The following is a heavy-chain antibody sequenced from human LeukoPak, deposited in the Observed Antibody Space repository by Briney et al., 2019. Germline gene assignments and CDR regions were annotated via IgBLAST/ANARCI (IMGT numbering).Heavy chain of an antibody. CDR1: GGTFSSYA. D-gene: IGHD3-22*01. Sequence: ASVKVSCKASGGTFSSYAISWVRQAPGQGLEWMGWIIPIFGISNYAQKFQGRGRITADKSTSTAYMELSSLRSEDTAVYYCARGGYYDSSGYLFFDYWGQGTLVTVSS. CDR2: IIPIFGIS. J-gene: IGHJ4*02. CDR3: ARGGYYDSSGYLFFDY. V-gene: IGHV1-69*10.